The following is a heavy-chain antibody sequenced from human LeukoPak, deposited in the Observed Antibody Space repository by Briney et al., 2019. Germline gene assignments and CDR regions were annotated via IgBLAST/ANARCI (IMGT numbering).Heavy chain of an antibody. CDR2: INPSGGST. CDR1: GYTFTSYY. CDR3: ASLEYSYGYGFDY. J-gene: IGHJ4*02. V-gene: IGHV1-46*01. D-gene: IGHD5-18*01. Sequence: ASVKVSCKASGYTFTSYYMHWVRQAPGQGLEWMGIINPSGGSTSYAQKFQGRVTMARDASTSTVYMELSSLRSEDTAVYYCASLEYSYGYGFDYWGQGTLVTVSS.